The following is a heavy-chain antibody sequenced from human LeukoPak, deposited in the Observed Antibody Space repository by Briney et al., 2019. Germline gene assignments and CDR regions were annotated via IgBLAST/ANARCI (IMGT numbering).Heavy chain of an antibody. J-gene: IGHJ5*01. V-gene: IGHV3-64*01. D-gene: IGHD6-19*01. CDR1: GFIFTSHA. CDR2: INSNGDST. Sequence: GGSLRLSCAATGFIFTSHAMHWVRQAPGKGLEYVSAINSNGDSTYHAHSVKGRFTISRDNSKNSLYLQMGSLRAEEMAVYYCAREGQWLDSWGLGTLVTVSS. CDR3: AREGQWLDS.